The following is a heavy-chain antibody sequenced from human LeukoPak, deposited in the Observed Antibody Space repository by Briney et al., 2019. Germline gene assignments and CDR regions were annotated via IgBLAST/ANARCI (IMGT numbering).Heavy chain of an antibody. V-gene: IGHV3-21*01. CDR2: ITSSSSYI. Sequence: GGSLRLSCAASGFTLHTYNMNWVRQAPGGGLEWVSSITSSSSYIYYADSVKGRFTISRDNAKNSLYLQMNSLRAEDTAVYYCARGSTSSSRLFDYWGQGTLVTVSS. D-gene: IGHD6-13*01. CDR1: GFTLHTYN. CDR3: ARGSTSSSRLFDY. J-gene: IGHJ4*02.